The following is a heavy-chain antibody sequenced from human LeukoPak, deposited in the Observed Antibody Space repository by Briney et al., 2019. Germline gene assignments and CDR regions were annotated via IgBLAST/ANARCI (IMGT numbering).Heavy chain of an antibody. Sequence: GRSLTPSWAPSGFTFSTSWMHSVRHDPGNWRVCVSRINSDGTSPSYAHSVKGRFTISRDNAKNTLYLQMNSLRAEDTAVYYCARGGSSLNDYWGQGTLVTVSS. CDR1: GFTFSTSW. V-gene: IGHV3-74*01. J-gene: IGHJ4*02. CDR3: ARGGSSLNDY. D-gene: IGHD3-16*01. CDR2: INSDGTSP.